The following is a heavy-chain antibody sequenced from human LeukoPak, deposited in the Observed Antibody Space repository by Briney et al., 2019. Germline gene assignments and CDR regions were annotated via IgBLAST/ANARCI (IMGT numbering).Heavy chain of an antibody. CDR1: GFTFSSYS. Sequence: GGSLRLSCAASGFTFSSYSMNWVRQAPGKGLEWVSSISTSSVYIYYADSVKGRFTISRDNARNSLYLQMISLRAEDTAVYYCANLNSGYATDFWGQGTLVTVSS. J-gene: IGHJ4*02. CDR3: ANLNSGYATDF. D-gene: IGHD5-12*01. V-gene: IGHV3-21*04. CDR2: ISTSSVYI.